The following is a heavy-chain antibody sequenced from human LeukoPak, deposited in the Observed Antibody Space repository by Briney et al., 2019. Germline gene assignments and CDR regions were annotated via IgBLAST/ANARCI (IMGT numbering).Heavy chain of an antibody. J-gene: IGHJ5*02. CDR2: IYPGDSDT. D-gene: IGHD2-2*01. CDR1: GYSFTSYW. V-gene: IGHV5-51*01. CDR3: ARDKGYQLCSWWFDP. Sequence: GESLKISCKGSGYSFTSYWIGWVRQMPGKGLEWMGIIYPGDSDTRYSPSFQGQVTISADKSISTAYLQWSSLKASDTAMYYCARDKGYQLCSWWFDPWGQGTLVTVSS.